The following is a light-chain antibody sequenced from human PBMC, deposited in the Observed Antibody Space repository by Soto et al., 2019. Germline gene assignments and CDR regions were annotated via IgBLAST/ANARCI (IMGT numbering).Light chain of an antibody. CDR3: QQYNSYPWT. J-gene: IGKJ1*01. Sequence: DIQMTQSPSTLSASVGDRVTITCRASQSIGTWLAGNHRQQGKALKLLIYKRSSLESGVPSRFSGRGSGTEFTLTINSLQPDDFATYYCQQYNSYPWTFGQGTKVEIK. V-gene: IGKV1-5*03. CDR1: QSIGTW. CDR2: KRS.